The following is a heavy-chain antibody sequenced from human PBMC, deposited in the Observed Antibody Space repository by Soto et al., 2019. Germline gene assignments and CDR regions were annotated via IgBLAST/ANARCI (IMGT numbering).Heavy chain of an antibody. J-gene: IGHJ4*02. D-gene: IGHD3-22*01. CDR3: ARLGVRGYYDSRGYYYAY. Sequence: QLQLQESGPGLVKPSETLSLTCTVSGGSISSSSYYWGWIRQPPGKGLEWIGSIYYSGSTYYNPSLKSRVPIPVDTSKNQFSLKLSSVTAADTVVYYCARLGVRGYYDSRGYYYAYGGQGPLVTVSS. V-gene: IGHV4-39*01. CDR2: IYYSGST. CDR1: GGSISSSSYY.